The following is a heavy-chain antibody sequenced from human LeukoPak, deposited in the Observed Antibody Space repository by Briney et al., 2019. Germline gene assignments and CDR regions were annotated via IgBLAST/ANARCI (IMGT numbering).Heavy chain of an antibody. Sequence: PGGSLRLSCAASGFTFSDYYMSWIRQAPGKGLEWVSYISSSGSTIYYADSVKGRFTISRDNAKNSLHLQMNSLRAEDTAVYYCARGGGVSRYSGSYDAFDIWGQGTMVTVSS. J-gene: IGHJ3*02. CDR3: ARGGGVSRYSGSYDAFDI. CDR2: ISSSGSTI. CDR1: GFTFSDYY. V-gene: IGHV3-11*04. D-gene: IGHD1-26*01.